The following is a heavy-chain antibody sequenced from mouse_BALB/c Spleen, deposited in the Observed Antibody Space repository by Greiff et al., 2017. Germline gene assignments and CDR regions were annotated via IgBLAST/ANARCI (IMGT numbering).Heavy chain of an antibody. D-gene: IGHD1-3*01. CDR1: GFTFSSFG. J-gene: IGHJ4*01. CDR2: ISSGSSTI. CDR3: ARSAKFRAMDY. V-gene: IGHV5-17*02. Sequence: EVHLVESGGGLVQPGGSRKLSCAASGFTFSSFGMHWVRQAPEKGLEWVAYISSGSSTIYYADTVKGRFTISRDNPKNTLFLQMTSLRSEDTAMYYCARSAKFRAMDYWGQGTSVTVSS.